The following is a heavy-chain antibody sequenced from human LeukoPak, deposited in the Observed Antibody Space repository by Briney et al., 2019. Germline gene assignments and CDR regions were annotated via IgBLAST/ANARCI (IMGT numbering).Heavy chain of an antibody. J-gene: IGHJ4*02. Sequence: GGSLRLSCAASGFIFSSYEMNWVRQAPGKGLEWVSYISSSGSTIYYADSVKGRFTISRDNAKNSLYLQMNSLRAEDTAVYYCARDDSYGLDYWGQGTLVTVAS. CDR3: ARDDSYGLDY. CDR2: ISSSGSTI. V-gene: IGHV3-48*03. D-gene: IGHD5-18*01. CDR1: GFIFSSYE.